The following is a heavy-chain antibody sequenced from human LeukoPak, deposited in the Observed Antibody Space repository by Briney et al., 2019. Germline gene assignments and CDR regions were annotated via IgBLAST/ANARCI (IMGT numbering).Heavy chain of an antibody. V-gene: IGHV3-23*01. D-gene: IGHD3-10*01. J-gene: IGHJ4*02. CDR2: ISGSGGST. CDR1: GFTFSSYA. CDR3: AKDLELTYYGSGSYFDY. Sequence: GGSLRLSCAASGFTFSSYAMSWVRQAPGKGLEWVSTISGSGGSTYYADSVRGRFTISRDNSKNTLYLQMNSLRAEDTAVYYCAKDLELTYYGSGSYFDYWGQGTLVIVSS.